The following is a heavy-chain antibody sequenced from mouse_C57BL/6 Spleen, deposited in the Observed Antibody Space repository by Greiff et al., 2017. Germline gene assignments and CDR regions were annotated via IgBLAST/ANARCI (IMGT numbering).Heavy chain of an antibody. CDR2: LDPSDSYT. D-gene: IGHD2-13*01. J-gene: IGHJ2*01. CDR1: GYTFTSYW. V-gene: IGHV1-50*01. CDR3: ARANGDPFDY. Sequence: QVQLQQPGAELVKPGASVKLSCKASGYTFTSYWMQWVKQRPGQGLEWIGELDPSDSYTNYNQKFKGRATLTVAKSYSTAYMQLSSLTSADSAVYYCARANGDPFDYWGQGTTLTVSS.